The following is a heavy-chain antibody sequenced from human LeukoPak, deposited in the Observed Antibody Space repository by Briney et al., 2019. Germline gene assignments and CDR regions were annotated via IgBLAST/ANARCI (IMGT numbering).Heavy chain of an antibody. Sequence: SETLSLTCTVSGGSISSSSYYWGWIRQPPGKGLGWIGSIYYSGSTYYNPSLKSRVTISVDTSKNQFSLKLSSVTAADTAVYYCARMWEQWLVRDYWYFDLWGRGTLVTVSS. CDR1: GGSISSSSYY. D-gene: IGHD6-19*01. J-gene: IGHJ2*01. CDR3: ARMWEQWLVRDYWYFDL. CDR2: IYYSGST. V-gene: IGHV4-39*07.